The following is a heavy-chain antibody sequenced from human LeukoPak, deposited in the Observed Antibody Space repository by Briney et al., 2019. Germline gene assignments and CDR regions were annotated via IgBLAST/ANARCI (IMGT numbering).Heavy chain of an antibody. CDR1: GFTLNSYA. CDR3: AKGGGDNYYSSIDS. D-gene: IGHD2-21*02. CDR2: ISGSGGTA. J-gene: IGHJ4*02. V-gene: IGHV3-23*01. Sequence: GGSLRLSCAASGFTLNSYAMNWVRQAPGKGLEWVSVISGSGGTAFYAGSVKGRFTISRDNSKNTLYLEMSSLRVEDTALYYCAKGGGDNYYSSIDSWGQGTLVTVSA.